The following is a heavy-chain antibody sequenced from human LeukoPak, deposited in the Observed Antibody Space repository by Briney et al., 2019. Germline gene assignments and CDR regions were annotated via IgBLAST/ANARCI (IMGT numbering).Heavy chain of an antibody. J-gene: IGHJ3*02. CDR2: IYYSGST. CDR3: AAFLLQQINVFDI. CDR1: GGSISISSYY. Sequence: SETLSLTCTVSGGSISISSYYWGWIRQPPGKGLEWIGSIYYSGSTYYNPSLKSRVTVSVDTSKNQFSLKLSSVTVADTAVYYCAAFLLQQINVFDIWGQGTMVTVSS. V-gene: IGHV4-39*07. D-gene: IGHD1-1*01.